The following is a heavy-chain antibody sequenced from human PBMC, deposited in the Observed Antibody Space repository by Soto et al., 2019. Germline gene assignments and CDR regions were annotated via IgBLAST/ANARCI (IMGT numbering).Heavy chain of an antibody. CDR1: GGSISSGGYY. CDR3: ARGPFWGYHSSGYYSY. Sequence: SSETLSLTCTVSGGSISSGGYYRSWIRQHPGKGLEWIGYIYYSGSTYYNPPLKSRVTISVDTSKNQFSLKLSSVTAADTAVYYCARGPFWGYHSSGYYSYWGQGTLVTVSS. CDR2: IYYSGST. D-gene: IGHD3-22*01. V-gene: IGHV4-31*03. J-gene: IGHJ4*02.